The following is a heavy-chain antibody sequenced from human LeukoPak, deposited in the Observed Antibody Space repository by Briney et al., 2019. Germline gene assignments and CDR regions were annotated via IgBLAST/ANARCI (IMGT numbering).Heavy chain of an antibody. CDR3: ARDRGITGTSDGFDI. CDR2: FNPSGGTT. Sequence: ASVKVSCKASGYTLTSYYMYCVRQAPGQGLEWMGIFNPSGGTTSYAQKFRGRVTMTRDTSTSTVYMELSSLRSEDTAVYYCARDRGITGTSDGFDIWGQGTMVTVSS. J-gene: IGHJ3*02. D-gene: IGHD1-20*01. V-gene: IGHV1-46*01. CDR1: GYTLTSYY.